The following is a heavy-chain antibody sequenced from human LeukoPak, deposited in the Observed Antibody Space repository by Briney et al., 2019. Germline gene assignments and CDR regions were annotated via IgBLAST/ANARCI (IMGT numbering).Heavy chain of an antibody. V-gene: IGHV1-46*01. Sequence: ASVKVSCKASGYTFTSYYMHWVRQAPGQGLEWMGIINPSGGSTSYAQKFQGRVTMTRDTSISTAYMELSRLRSDDTAVYYCARGKDPLTYWFDPWGQGTLVTVSS. CDR2: INPSGGST. CDR1: GYTFTSYY. CDR3: ARGKDPLTYWFDP. D-gene: IGHD2-15*01. J-gene: IGHJ5*02.